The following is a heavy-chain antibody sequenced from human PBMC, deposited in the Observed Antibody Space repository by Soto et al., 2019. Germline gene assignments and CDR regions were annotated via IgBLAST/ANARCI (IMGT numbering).Heavy chain of an antibody. D-gene: IGHD4-17*01. J-gene: IGHJ3*02. CDR3: ARTYGHCFDT. CDR1: GGSIRSYY. CDR2: IYYSGST. V-gene: IGHV4-59*01. Sequence: SETLSLTCTVSGGSIRSYYWSWIRQPPGKGLEWIGYIYYSGSTNYNPSLKSRVTISVDTSKNQFSLKLSSVTAADTAVYYCARTYGHCFDTWGQGTMVTVSS.